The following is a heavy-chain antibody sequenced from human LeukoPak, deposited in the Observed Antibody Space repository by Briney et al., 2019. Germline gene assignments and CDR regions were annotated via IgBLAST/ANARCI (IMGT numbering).Heavy chain of an antibody. Sequence: ASVKVSCXASGYTFTGYYMHWVRQAPGQGVEWMGWINPNSGGTNYAQKFQGRVTMTRDTSIGTAYMELSRLRSDDTAVYYCARDTPIAAAGCWGQGTLVTVSS. CDR1: GYTFTGYY. CDR2: INPNSGGT. CDR3: ARDTPIAAAGC. J-gene: IGHJ4*02. D-gene: IGHD6-13*01. V-gene: IGHV1-2*02.